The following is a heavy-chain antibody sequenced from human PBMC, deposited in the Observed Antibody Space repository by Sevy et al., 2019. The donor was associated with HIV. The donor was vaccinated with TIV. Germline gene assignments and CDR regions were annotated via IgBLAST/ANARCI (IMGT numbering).Heavy chain of an antibody. J-gene: IGHJ4*02. V-gene: IGHV1-69*13. CDR2: ITPALGRT. CDR3: VRWSISIDY. Sequence: ASVKVSCKASGGTFNSYVVSWVRQAPGQGLEWMGEITPALGRTNYAQKFRGRVTITADESTNTVYMELSSLRFEYTAVYYCVRWSISIDYWGQGTLVTVSS. D-gene: IGHD3-3*02. CDR1: GGTFNSYV.